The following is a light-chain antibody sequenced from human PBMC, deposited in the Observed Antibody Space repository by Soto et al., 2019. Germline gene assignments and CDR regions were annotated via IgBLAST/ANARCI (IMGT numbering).Light chain of an antibody. Sequence: DIQMTQSPSSLSASVGDRVTSTCQASQDISNYLNWYQQKPGKAPKLLIYDASNLETGVPSRFSGSGSGTDFPFTISSLQPEDIATYYCQQYANLPYTFGQGTKLEIK. CDR2: DAS. CDR3: QQYANLPYT. CDR1: QDISNY. V-gene: IGKV1-33*01. J-gene: IGKJ2*01.